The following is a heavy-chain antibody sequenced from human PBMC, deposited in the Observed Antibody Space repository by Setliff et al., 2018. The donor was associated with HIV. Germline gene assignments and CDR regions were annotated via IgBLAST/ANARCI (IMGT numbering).Heavy chain of an antibody. J-gene: IGHJ3*02. CDR3: ARIRAGALLNAFDI. CDR1: GYTFSNFA. D-gene: IGHD1-26*01. V-gene: IGHV1-18*01. Sequence: ASVKVSRKASGYTFSNFAIGWLRQAPGQGLEWMGWISSYSDNTFYARSLQGRVTMTTDTASSTSYMELRSLRSDDTAMYYCARIRAGALLNAFDIWAQGTMVTVSS. CDR2: ISSYSDNT.